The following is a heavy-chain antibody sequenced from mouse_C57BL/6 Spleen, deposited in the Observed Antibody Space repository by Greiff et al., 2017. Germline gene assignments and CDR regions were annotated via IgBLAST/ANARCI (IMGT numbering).Heavy chain of an antibody. CDR2: IDPSDSET. D-gene: IGHD2-1*01. V-gene: IGHV1-52*01. Sequence: QVQLQQPGAELVRPGSSVKLSCKASGYTFTSYWMHWVKQRPIQGLEWIGNIDPSDSETHYNQKFKDKATLPVDKSSSTAYMQLSSLTSEDSAVYYCAREGPNYGFAYWGQGTLVTVSA. CDR1: GYTFTSYW. CDR3: AREGPNYGFAY. J-gene: IGHJ3*01.